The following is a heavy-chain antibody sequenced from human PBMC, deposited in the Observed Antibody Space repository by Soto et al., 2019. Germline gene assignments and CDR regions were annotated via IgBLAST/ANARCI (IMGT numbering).Heavy chain of an antibody. V-gene: IGHV4-31*03. CDR2: IYYSGST. CDR1: GGSISSGGYY. CDR3: ARVITIFGVDNPDAFDI. J-gene: IGHJ3*02. Sequence: PSETLSLTCTVSGGSISSGGYYWSWIRQHPGKGLEWIGYIYYSGSTYYNPSLKSRVTISVDTSKNQFSLKLSSVTAADTAVYYCARVITIFGVDNPDAFDIWGQGTMVTVSS. D-gene: IGHD3-3*01.